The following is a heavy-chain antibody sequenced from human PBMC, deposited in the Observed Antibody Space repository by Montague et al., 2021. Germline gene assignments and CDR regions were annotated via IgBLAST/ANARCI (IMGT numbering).Heavy chain of an antibody. CDR2: IKQDGSEK. V-gene: IGHV3-7*01. CDR1: GFTFSNYW. Sequence: SLRLSCAASGFTFSNYWMSWVRQAPGKGLEWVANIKQDGSEKHYVASVKGRFTISRDNAENSLYLQMNSLRAEDTAVYFCARDQGQGYCGGDCYVGLDYWGQGTLDTVSS. CDR3: ARDQGQGYCGGDCYVGLDY. J-gene: IGHJ4*02. D-gene: IGHD2-21*01.